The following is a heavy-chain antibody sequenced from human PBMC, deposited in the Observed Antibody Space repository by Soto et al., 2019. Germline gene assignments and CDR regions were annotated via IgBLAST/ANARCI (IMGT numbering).Heavy chain of an antibody. Sequence: GGSLRLSCAASGFTFSSYWMSWVRQAPGKGLEWVANIKQDGSEKYYVDSVKGRFTISRDNAKNSLYLQMNSLRAEDTAVYCCASGWSGSDAFDIWGQGTMVTVSS. J-gene: IGHJ3*02. D-gene: IGHD6-19*01. CDR3: ASGWSGSDAFDI. CDR1: GFTFSSYW. V-gene: IGHV3-7*05. CDR2: IKQDGSEK.